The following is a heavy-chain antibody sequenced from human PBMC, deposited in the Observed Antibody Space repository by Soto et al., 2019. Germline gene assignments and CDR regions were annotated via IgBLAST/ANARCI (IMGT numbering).Heavy chain of an antibody. V-gene: IGHV4-31*03. Sequence: SETLSLTCTVSGGSISSGGYYWSWIRQHPGKGLEWIGYIYYSGSTYYNPSLKSRVTISVDTSKNQFSLKLSSATAADTAVYYCARGVPLEAAAGTDYYYYGMDVWGQGTTVTVSS. D-gene: IGHD6-13*01. J-gene: IGHJ6*02. CDR2: IYYSGST. CDR1: GGSISSGGYY. CDR3: ARGVPLEAAAGTDYYYYGMDV.